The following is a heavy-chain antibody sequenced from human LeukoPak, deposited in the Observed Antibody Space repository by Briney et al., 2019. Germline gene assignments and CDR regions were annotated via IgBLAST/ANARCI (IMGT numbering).Heavy chain of an antibody. CDR2: IKEDGSEK. CDR1: GFTFTSYW. CDR3: ARGHFYSIY. V-gene: IGHV3-7*01. D-gene: IGHD2/OR15-2a*01. Sequence: GESLRLSCAASGFTFTSYWMTWVRQAPGKGLEWVANIKEDGSEKYYVDSVKGRFSISRDNTKNSLYLQMNSLRAEDTAVYYCARGHFYSIYWGQGTLVTVSS. J-gene: IGHJ4*02.